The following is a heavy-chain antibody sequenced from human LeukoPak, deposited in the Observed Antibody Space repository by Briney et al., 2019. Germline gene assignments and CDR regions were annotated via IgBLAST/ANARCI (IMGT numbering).Heavy chain of an antibody. D-gene: IGHD3-10*01. Sequence: PSETLSLTCAVYGGSFSGYYWSWIRQPPGKGLEWIGEINHSGSTNYNPSLKSRVTISVDTSKNQFSLKLGSVTAADTAVYYCARDYYGSGSYLRSRGYYFDYWGQGTLVTVSS. CDR2: INHSGST. CDR1: GGSFSGYY. J-gene: IGHJ4*02. CDR3: ARDYYGSGSYLRSRGYYFDY. V-gene: IGHV4-34*01.